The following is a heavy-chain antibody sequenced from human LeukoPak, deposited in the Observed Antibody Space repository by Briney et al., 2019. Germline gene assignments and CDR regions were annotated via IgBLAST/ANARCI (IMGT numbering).Heavy chain of an antibody. Sequence: PGGSLRLSCTASGFTFGDYAMSWVRQAPGKGLEWVSAFSGSGGSTYYADSVKGRFTISRDNSKNTLYLQMNSLRAEDTAVYYCAKDQRDSGYDSRGAFDIWGQGTMVTVSS. CDR1: GFTFGDYA. J-gene: IGHJ3*02. CDR3: AKDQRDSGYDSRGAFDI. D-gene: IGHD5-12*01. V-gene: IGHV3-23*01. CDR2: FSGSGGST.